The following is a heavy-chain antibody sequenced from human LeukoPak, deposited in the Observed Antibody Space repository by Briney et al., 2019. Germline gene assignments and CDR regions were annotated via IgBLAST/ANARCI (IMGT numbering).Heavy chain of an antibody. D-gene: IGHD1-14*01. CDR3: ARDVSGGGFDY. CDR1: GFTFSSYS. V-gene: IGHV3-21*01. J-gene: IGHJ4*02. Sequence: TGGSLRLSCAASGFTFSSYSMNWVRQAPGKGLEWVSSISSSSSYIYYADSVKGRLTISRDNAKNSLYLQMNSLRAEDTAVYYCARDVSGGGFDYWGQGTLVTVSS. CDR2: ISSSSSYI.